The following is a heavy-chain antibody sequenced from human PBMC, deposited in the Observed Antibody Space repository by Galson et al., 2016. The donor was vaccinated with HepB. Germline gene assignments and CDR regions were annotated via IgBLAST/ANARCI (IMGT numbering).Heavy chain of an antibody. CDR3: ARGFNYYGNYDYYFDY. Sequence: SETLSLTCNVSGASISNYYWSWIRQPPGKGLEWIGYMFYSVNTKYKPSLKSRVTMSVDTSKNQFSLKLSSVTAADTAVYYCARGFNYYGNYDYYFDYWGQGTLVTVSS. J-gene: IGHJ4*02. V-gene: IGHV4-59*08. D-gene: IGHD4-11*01. CDR2: MFYSVNT. CDR1: GASISNYY.